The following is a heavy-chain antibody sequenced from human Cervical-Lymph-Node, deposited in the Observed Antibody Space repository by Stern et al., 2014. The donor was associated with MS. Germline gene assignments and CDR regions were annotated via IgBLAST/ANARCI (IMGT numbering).Heavy chain of an antibody. CDR1: GFTVSSSY. D-gene: IGHD5-12*01. CDR3: ARGDSGSVGASDH. CDR2: IFGGGNT. Sequence: EVQLVESGGGLVQPGGSLRLSCAASGFTVSSSYINWVRQAPGKGLEWVSIIFGGGNTYYADSVKGRFTISRDNSKNTVYLQVTSLRAEDTALYYCARGDSGSVGASDHWGQGTLVTVSS. J-gene: IGHJ4*02. V-gene: IGHV3-66*01.